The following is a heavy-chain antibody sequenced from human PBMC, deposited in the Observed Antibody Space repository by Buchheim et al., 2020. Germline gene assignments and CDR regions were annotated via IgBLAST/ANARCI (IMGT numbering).Heavy chain of an antibody. D-gene: IGHD3-22*01. CDR1: GFTFNNYA. J-gene: IGHJ4*02. Sequence: QVQLVESGGGVVQPGRSLRLSCAASGFTFNNYAMHWVRQAPGKGLEWVAVISYDGSNKYYADSVKGRFTISRDNSKNTLYLQMNSLRAEETAVYSCARGGGYYLGGDFDYWGQGTL. V-gene: IGHV3-30-3*01. CDR3: ARGGGYYLGGDFDY. CDR2: ISYDGSNK.